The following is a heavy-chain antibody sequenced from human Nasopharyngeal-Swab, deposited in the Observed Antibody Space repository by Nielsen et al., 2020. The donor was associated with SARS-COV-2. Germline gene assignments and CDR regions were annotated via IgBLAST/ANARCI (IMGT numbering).Heavy chain of an antibody. D-gene: IGHD5-24*01. J-gene: IGHJ4*02. Sequence: WIRQPPGKGLEWVSVIYSGGSSTYYADSVKGRCTIPRDNSKNTLYLQMNSLRAEDTAVYYCAKGGNSGWLQSAEYFDYWGQGTLVTVSS. CDR3: AKGGNSGWLQSAEYFDY. CDR2: IYSGGSST. V-gene: IGHV3-23*03.